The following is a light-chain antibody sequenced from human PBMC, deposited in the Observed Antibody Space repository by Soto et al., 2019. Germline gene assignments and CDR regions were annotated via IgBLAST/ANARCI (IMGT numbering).Light chain of an antibody. CDR1: SSDVGRYDY. CDR2: DVN. J-gene: IGLJ1*01. CDR3: TSFTSTSTYS. V-gene: IGLV2-14*03. Sequence: QSALTQPASVSGSPGQSITISCTGTSSDVGRYDYVSWYQQHPGKAPKLMIYDVNNRPSGVSNRFSGSKSGNTASLTISALQSEDEADYYCTSFTSTSTYSFASGTKVTVL.